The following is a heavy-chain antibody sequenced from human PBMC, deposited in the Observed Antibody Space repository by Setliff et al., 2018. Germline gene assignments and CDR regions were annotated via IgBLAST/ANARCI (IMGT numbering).Heavy chain of an antibody. CDR3: VRASAPQVVLAADFDF. J-gene: IGHJ4*02. V-gene: IGHV1-18*01. CDR2: ISPYSGNT. Sequence: ASVKVSCKTSGFRFTNFGFSWVRQAPGQGLEGLGSISPYSGNTNYPQWLQGRVTMTTDTSATTVYMELKSLRFDDTAVYYCVRASAPQVVLAADFDFWGQGTPVTVSS. CDR1: GFRFTNFG. D-gene: IGHD3-9*01.